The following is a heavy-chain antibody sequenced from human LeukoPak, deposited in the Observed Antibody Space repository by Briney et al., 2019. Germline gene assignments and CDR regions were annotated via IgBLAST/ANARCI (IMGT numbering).Heavy chain of an antibody. CDR1: GYTFTGYY. Sequence: ASVKVSCKASGYTFTGYYMHWVRQAPGQGLEWMGWINPNSGGTNYAQKFQGRVTMTSDTSISTADMELSRLRSGDTAVYYCARSPITMVRGVTPYFDYWGQGTLVTVSS. D-gene: IGHD3-10*01. CDR2: INPNSGGT. J-gene: IGHJ4*02. CDR3: ARSPITMVRGVTPYFDY. V-gene: IGHV1-2*02.